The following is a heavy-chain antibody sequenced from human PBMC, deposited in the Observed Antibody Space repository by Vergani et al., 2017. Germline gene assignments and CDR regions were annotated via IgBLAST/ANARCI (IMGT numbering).Heavy chain of an antibody. J-gene: IGHJ4*02. CDR3: ARVTMVRGVIIG. V-gene: IGHV4-39*01. CDR2: IYYSGST. D-gene: IGHD3-10*01. Sequence: QLQLQESGPGLVKPSETLSLTCTVSGGSISSSSYYWGWIRQPPGKGLEWIGSIYYSGSTYYNPSLKSRVTISVDTSKNQFSLKLSSVTAADPAVYYCARVTMVRGVIIGWGQGTLVTVSS. CDR1: GGSISSSSYY.